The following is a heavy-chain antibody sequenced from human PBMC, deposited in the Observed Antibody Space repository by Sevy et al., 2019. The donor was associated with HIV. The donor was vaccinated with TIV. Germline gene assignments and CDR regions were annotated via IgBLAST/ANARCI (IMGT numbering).Heavy chain of an antibody. D-gene: IGHD4-4*01. Sequence: GGSLRLSCAASGFTFSSYAMHWVRQAPGKGLEWVAVISYDGSNKYYADSVKGRFTISRDNSKNTQYLQMNSLRAEDTAVYYCARDDYRVMYYFDYWGQGTLVTVSS. V-gene: IGHV3-30-3*01. CDR3: ARDDYRVMYYFDY. CDR2: ISYDGSNK. CDR1: GFTFSSYA. J-gene: IGHJ4*02.